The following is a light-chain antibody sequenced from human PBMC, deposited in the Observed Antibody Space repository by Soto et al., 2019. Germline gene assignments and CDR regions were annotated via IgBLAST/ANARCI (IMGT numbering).Light chain of an antibody. CDR3: QQSYSTILT. CDR1: EDINTY. V-gene: IGKV1-39*01. J-gene: IGKJ4*01. CDR2: AAS. Sequence: DIQMTQSPSSLSASVGDRVTITCRAREDINTYLSWYQQKPGKAPKLLIYAASTLLSGVPSRFSGRGSGTEFTLPISSLQPEDVATYYCQQSYSTILTFGGGTRVEIK.